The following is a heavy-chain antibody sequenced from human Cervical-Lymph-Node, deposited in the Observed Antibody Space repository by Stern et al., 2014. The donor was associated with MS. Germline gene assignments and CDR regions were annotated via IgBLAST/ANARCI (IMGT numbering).Heavy chain of an antibody. V-gene: IGHV3-30*03. CDR2: TAFDGAKT. Sequence: VQLVESGGGVVQPGRSLRLSCSASGFAFSTYGMHWVRQAPGKGLAWVALTAFDGAKTYYADSVKGRFTISRDNPKNTLYLQMKSLRGEDTAVYYCARGSDWYPLDYWGQGTLVTVSS. CDR1: GFAFSTYG. D-gene: IGHD6-19*01. J-gene: IGHJ4*02. CDR3: ARGSDWYPLDY.